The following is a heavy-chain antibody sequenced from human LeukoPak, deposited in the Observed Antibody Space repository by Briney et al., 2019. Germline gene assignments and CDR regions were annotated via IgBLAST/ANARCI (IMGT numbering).Heavy chain of an antibody. Sequence: PGRSLRLSCAASGFTFSSYAMHWVRQAPGKGLEWVAVISYDGSNKYYADSVKGRFTISRDNSKNTLYLQMNSLRAEDTAVYYCARDAVRYFVQAPYYYYMDVWGKGTTVTVSS. CDR1: GFTFSSYA. J-gene: IGHJ6*03. D-gene: IGHD3-9*01. CDR2: ISYDGSNK. V-gene: IGHV3-30*01. CDR3: ARDAVRYFVQAPYYYYMDV.